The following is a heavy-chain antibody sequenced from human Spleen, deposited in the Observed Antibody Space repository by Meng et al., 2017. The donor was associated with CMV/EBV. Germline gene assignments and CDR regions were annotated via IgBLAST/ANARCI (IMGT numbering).Heavy chain of an antibody. CDR3: ATGEESSGWPHDH. CDR2: INHRGST. CDR1: GGSFSGYY. J-gene: IGHJ4*02. V-gene: IGHV4-34*01. D-gene: IGHD6-25*01. Sequence: AETLSLTCAFYGGSFSGYYWSWIRKPPGKGLEWMGEINHRGSTNDNPSLTRRVTISVDTSKIQFSLKLGSVTAADTAVYYCATGEESSGWPHDHWGQGTLVTVSS.